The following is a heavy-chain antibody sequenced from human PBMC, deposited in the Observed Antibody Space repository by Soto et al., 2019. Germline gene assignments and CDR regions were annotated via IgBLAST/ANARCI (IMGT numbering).Heavy chain of an antibody. V-gene: IGHV1-69*13. J-gene: IGHJ5*02. CDR3: ARGWACISTSCYGRGGWFDP. D-gene: IGHD2-2*01. Sequence: SVKVSCKASGGTFSSYAISWVRQAPGQGLEWMGGIIPIFGTANYAQKFQGRVTITADESTSTAYMELSSLRSEDTAVYYCARGWACISTSCYGRGGWFDPWGQGTLVTVSS. CDR2: IIPIFGTA. CDR1: GGTFSSYA.